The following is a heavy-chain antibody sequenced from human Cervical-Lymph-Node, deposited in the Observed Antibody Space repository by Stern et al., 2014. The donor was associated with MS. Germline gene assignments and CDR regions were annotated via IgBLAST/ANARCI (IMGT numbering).Heavy chain of an antibody. D-gene: IGHD5-12*01. Sequence: QVQLVQSGGEVKKPGSSVKVSCKASGGTFSSYAVSWVRQAPGQGLEWMGGIIPLFGTAKYAQRLQGRVTITADTATSTAYMELSGLRFEDTAVYYCARERSRGSGFDFYYYGMDVWGQGTTVTVYS. CDR3: ARERSRGSGFDFYYYGMDV. V-gene: IGHV1-69*06. CDR1: GGTFSSYA. CDR2: IIPLFGTA. J-gene: IGHJ6*02.